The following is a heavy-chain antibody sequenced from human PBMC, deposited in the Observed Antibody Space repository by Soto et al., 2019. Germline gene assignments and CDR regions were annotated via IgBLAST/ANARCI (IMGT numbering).Heavy chain of an antibody. Sequence: QVHLLLQSVAEVKKPGSSVKVSCKASGGTPSNSAISWVRQAPGQGLERMGGIIPVFVLVKYAQNFQGRVTITADESTNTAYMELSSRRPEDTDVYYCAGGRIVVVGSRAYYGMDIWGQGTTVTVSS. D-gene: IGHD3-22*01. J-gene: IGHJ6*02. V-gene: IGHV1-69*01. CDR3: AGGRIVVVGSRAYYGMDI. CDR2: IIPVFVLV. CDR1: GGTPSNSA.